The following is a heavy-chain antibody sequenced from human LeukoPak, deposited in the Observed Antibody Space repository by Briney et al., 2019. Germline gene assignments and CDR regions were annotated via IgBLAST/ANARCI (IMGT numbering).Heavy chain of an antibody. CDR1: GGSISSFY. D-gene: IGHD5-12*01. CDR2: IYYSGIT. CDR3: ASGGYSGYAFDY. Sequence: SETLSLTCTVSGGSISSFYWSWIRQPPGKGLQWIVYIYYSGITRYNPSLKSRVTISVDTSKNQFSLKLSSVTAADTAVYYCASGGYSGYAFDYWGQGILVTVSS. J-gene: IGHJ4*02. V-gene: IGHV4-59*01.